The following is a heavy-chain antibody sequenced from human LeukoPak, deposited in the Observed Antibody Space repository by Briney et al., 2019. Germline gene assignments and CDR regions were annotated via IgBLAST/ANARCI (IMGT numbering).Heavy chain of an antibody. D-gene: IGHD2-2*01. V-gene: IGHV4-30-2*01. Sequence: SETLSLTCTVSGGPISSGGYYWSWIRQHPGEGLEWIGYIYHSGSTYYNPSLKSRVTISVDRSKNQFSLKLSSVTAADTAVYYCATLYCSSTSCTDYWGQGTLVTVSS. J-gene: IGHJ4*02. CDR2: IYHSGST. CDR3: ATLYCSSTSCTDY. CDR1: GGPISSGGYY.